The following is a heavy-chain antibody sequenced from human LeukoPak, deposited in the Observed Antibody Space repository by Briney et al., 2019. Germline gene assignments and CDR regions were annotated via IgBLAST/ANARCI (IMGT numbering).Heavy chain of an antibody. J-gene: IGHJ4*02. CDR1: GYTFTSYY. Sequence: ASVKVSCKASGYTFTSYYMHWVRQAPGQGLEWMGIINPSGGSTSYAQKFQGRVTMTTDTSTSTAYMELRSLRSEDTAVYYCASLGLGYWGQGTLVTVSS. CDR3: ASLGLGY. D-gene: IGHD6-19*01. CDR2: INPSGGST. V-gene: IGHV1-46*01.